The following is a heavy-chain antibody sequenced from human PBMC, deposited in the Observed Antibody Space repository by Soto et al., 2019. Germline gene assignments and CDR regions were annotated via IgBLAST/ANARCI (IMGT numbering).Heavy chain of an antibody. Sequence: GGSLRLSCAASGFTFSAYYMNLIRQAPGKGLEWVSYISSSGSTIYYADSVKGQFTISRDNAKNSLYLQMNSLRAEDTAVYYCARGRSGSYYNVVDYWGQGTLVTVSS. J-gene: IGHJ4*02. V-gene: IGHV3-11*01. CDR3: ARGRSGSYYNVVDY. CDR2: ISSSGSTI. CDR1: GFTFSAYY. D-gene: IGHD3-10*01.